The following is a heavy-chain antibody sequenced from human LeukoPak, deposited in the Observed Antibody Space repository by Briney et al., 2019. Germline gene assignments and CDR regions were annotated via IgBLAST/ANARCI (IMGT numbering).Heavy chain of an antibody. D-gene: IGHD4-11*01. Sequence: ETLSLTCIVSGGSVSSDIYHWSWIRQAPGKGLEWVSVIYSGGSTSYADSVKGRFTISRDNSKNTLYLQMNSLRAEDTAVYYCASRATVTTDRFWFDPWGQGTLVTVSS. V-gene: IGHV3-53*01. CDR3: ASRATVTTDRFWFDP. CDR1: GGSVSSDIYH. J-gene: IGHJ5*02. CDR2: IYSGGST.